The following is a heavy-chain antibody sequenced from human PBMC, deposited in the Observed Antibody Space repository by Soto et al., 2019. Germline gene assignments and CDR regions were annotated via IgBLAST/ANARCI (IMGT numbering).Heavy chain of an antibody. D-gene: IGHD1-7*01. Sequence: QVQLQQWGAGLLKPSETLSLTCAVYGGSFSGYYWTWIHLPPGTGLEWIGEINHSGSTNYNPSLKSRVTISVDTSKNQFSLKLTSVTAADTAVYYCARDKTTGLFDYWGPGTLVTVSS. J-gene: IGHJ4*02. CDR1: GGSFSGYY. CDR3: ARDKTTGLFDY. CDR2: INHSGST. V-gene: IGHV4-34*01.